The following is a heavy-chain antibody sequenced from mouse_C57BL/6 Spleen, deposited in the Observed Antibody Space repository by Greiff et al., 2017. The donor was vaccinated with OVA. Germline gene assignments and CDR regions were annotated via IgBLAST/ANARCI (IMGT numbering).Heavy chain of an antibody. Sequence: QVQLQQPGTDLVKPGASVKLSCKASGYTFTSYWMHWVKQRPGQGLEWIGNINPSNGGTNYNEKFKSKATLTVDKSSSTAYMQLSSLTSEDSAVYYCARSGIYDGYYGYAMDYWGQGTSVTVSS. V-gene: IGHV1-53*01. CDR1: GYTFTSYW. CDR3: ARSGIYDGYYGYAMDY. CDR2: INPSNGGT. J-gene: IGHJ4*01. D-gene: IGHD2-3*01.